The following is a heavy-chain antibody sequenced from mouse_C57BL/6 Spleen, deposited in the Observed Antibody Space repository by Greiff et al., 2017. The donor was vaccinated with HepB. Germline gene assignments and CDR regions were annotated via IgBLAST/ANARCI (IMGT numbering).Heavy chain of an antibody. Sequence: EVKLVESGPGLVKPSQSLSLTCSVTGYSITSGYYWNWIRQFPGNKLEWMGYISYDGSNNYNPSLKNRISITRDTSKNQFFLKLNSVTTEDTATYYCARDHYGSLYAMDYWGQGTSVTVSS. CDR2: ISYDGSN. V-gene: IGHV3-6*01. J-gene: IGHJ4*01. CDR1: GYSITSGYY. CDR3: ARDHYGSLYAMDY. D-gene: IGHD1-1*01.